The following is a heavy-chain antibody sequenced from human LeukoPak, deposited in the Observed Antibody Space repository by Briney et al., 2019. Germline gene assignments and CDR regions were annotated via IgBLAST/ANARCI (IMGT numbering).Heavy chain of an antibody. Sequence: PGESLRLSCAASGFTLSSSWISWGRQAPGKVLEWVANIKQDRTEKNYVDSVKDRFTISRDNANSPLYLQMNSLRHEHTAVYYRARAGRGLRYFDWLTYDYWGQGALVTVS. J-gene: IGHJ4*02. CDR2: IKQDRTEK. V-gene: IGHV3-7*01. CDR1: GFTLSSSW. D-gene: IGHD3-9*01. CDR3: ARAGRGLRYFDWLTYDY.